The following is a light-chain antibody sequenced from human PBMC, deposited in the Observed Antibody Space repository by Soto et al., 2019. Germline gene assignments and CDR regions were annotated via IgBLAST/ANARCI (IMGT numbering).Light chain of an antibody. CDR1: QSLNTR. Sequence: DIQLTQSPSTLSASVGDRVTLTCRASQSLNTRLAWYQQRPGKAPKLLIYDASTLESGVPSRFSGGGSGTEFTLTINNLQPDDLATYICQQYKSYSTFSRGTKV. J-gene: IGKJ1*01. CDR3: QQYKSYST. V-gene: IGKV1-5*01. CDR2: DAS.